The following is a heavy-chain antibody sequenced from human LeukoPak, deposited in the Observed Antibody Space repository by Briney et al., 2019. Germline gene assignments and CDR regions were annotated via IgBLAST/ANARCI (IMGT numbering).Heavy chain of an antibody. Sequence: SETLSLTCTVSGGSISSYYWSWIRQPPGKGLEWIGYIYYSGSTNYNPSLKSRVTISVDTSKNQFSLKLSSVTAADTAVYYCAKSRDGYNYLDYWGQGTLVTVSS. CDR1: GGSISSYY. J-gene: IGHJ4*02. CDR3: AKSRDGYNYLDY. D-gene: IGHD5-24*01. V-gene: IGHV4-59*08. CDR2: IYYSGST.